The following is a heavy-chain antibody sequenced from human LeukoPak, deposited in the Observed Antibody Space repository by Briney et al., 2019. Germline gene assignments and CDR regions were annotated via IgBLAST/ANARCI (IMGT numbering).Heavy chain of an antibody. V-gene: IGHV7-4-1*02. J-gene: IGHJ3*02. CDR3: ARPADIVGYCSGGSCYTGGAFDI. D-gene: IGHD2-15*01. CDR1: GYTFTSYG. CDR2: INTNTGNP. Sequence: ASVKVSCKASGYTFTSYGISWVRQAPGQGLEWMGWINTNTGNPTYAQGFTGRFVFSLDTSVSTAYLQISSLKAEDTAVYYCARPADIVGYCSGGSCYTGGAFDIWGQGTMVTVSS.